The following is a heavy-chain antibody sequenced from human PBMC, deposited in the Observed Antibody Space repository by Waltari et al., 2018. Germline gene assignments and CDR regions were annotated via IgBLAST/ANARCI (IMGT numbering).Heavy chain of an antibody. D-gene: IGHD3-10*01. CDR1: GFTFSSHY. CDR3: ARGITMVRGVMSWYFDL. V-gene: IGHV3-66*01. CDR2: IYSGGST. Sequence: EVQLVESGGGLVKPGGSLRLSCAASGFTFSSHYMSWVRQAPGKGLEWVSVIYSGGSTYYADSVKGRFTISRDNSKNTLYLQMNSLRAEDTAVYYCARGITMVRGVMSWYFDLWGRGTLVTVSS. J-gene: IGHJ2*01.